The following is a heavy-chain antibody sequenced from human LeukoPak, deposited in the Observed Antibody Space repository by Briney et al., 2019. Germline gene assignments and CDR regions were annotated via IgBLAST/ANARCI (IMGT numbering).Heavy chain of an antibody. CDR1: GFTFRNHG. CDR3: VRDRSARYLDY. V-gene: IGHV3-33*01. CDR2: IWYDGSNK. Sequence: GGSLRLSCAASGFTFRNHGMHWVRQAPDKGLEWVAVIWYDGSNKYYGGSVKGRFTISRDNSKNMLYLQINSLRAEDTAVYFCVRDRSARYLDYWGQATLVTVSS. J-gene: IGHJ4*02.